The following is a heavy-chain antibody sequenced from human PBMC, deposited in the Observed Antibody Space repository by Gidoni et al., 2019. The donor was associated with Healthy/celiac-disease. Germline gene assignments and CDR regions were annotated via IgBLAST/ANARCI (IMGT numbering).Heavy chain of an antibody. CDR1: GFTFSSYA. V-gene: IGHV3-30*04. J-gene: IGHJ4*02. Sequence: QVQLVESGGGVVQPGRSLRLSCAASGFTFSSYAMHWVRQAPGKGLEWVAVISYDGSNKYYADSVKGRFTISRDNSKNTLYLQMNSLRAEDTAVYYCARDVSGSYSAPDYWGQGTLVTVSS. CDR3: ARDVSGSYSAPDY. D-gene: IGHD1-26*01. CDR2: ISYDGSNK.